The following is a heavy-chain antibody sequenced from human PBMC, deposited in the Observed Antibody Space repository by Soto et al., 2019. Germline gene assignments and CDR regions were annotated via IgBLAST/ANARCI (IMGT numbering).Heavy chain of an antibody. CDR3: AKDILSLAYYYYGMDV. J-gene: IGHJ6*02. D-gene: IGHD2-15*01. CDR1: GFTFDDYA. V-gene: IGHV3-9*01. CDR2: ISWNSGSI. Sequence: LSCAASGFTFDDYAMHWVRQAPGKGLEWVSGISWNSGSIGYADSVKGRFTISRDNAKNSLYLQMNSLRAEDTALYYCAKDILSLAYYYYGMDVWGQGTTVTVSS.